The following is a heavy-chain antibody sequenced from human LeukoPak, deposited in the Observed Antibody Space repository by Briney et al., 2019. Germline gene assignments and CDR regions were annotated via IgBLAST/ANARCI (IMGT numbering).Heavy chain of an antibody. CDR1: GGSISSGTHY. V-gene: IGHV4-61*01. CDR2: IYYSGST. J-gene: IGHJ3*02. D-gene: IGHD3-3*01. CDR3: ARVQGGLWYYDFWSGYRALDAFDI. Sequence: SETLSLTCTVSGGSISSGTHYYNWIRQHPGKGLEWIGYIYYSGSTNYNPSLKSRVTISVDTSKNQFSLKLSSVTAADTAVYYCARVQGGLWYYDFWSGYRALDAFDIWGQGTMVTVSS.